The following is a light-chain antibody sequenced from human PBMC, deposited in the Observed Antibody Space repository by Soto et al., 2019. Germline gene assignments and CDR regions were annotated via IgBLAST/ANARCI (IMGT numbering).Light chain of an antibody. V-gene: IGKV3-20*01. CDR2: GAS. Sequence: EIVLTQSPGTLSLSPGERATLSCRASQSVISSYLAWYQQKPGQAPRLIIYGASNRATGIPDRVSGSGSGTDFTNTIRKLEPEDLAVYYCQQYGGSLLTFGGGTKVEIK. CDR1: QSVISSY. J-gene: IGKJ4*01. CDR3: QQYGGSLLT.